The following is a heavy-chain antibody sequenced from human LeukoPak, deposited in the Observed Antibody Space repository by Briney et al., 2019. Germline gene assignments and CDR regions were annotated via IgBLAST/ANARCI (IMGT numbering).Heavy chain of an antibody. V-gene: IGHV3-21*01. J-gene: IGHJ4*02. CDR3: ARDIAKASGY. CDR1: GFTFSSYS. CDR2: ISGSSSYI. Sequence: GGSLRLSCAASGFTFSSYSMNWVRQAPGKGLEWVSSISGSSSYIYYADSVKGRFTISRDNAKNSLYLQMNSLRAEDTAVYYCARDIAKASGYWGQGTLVTVSS. D-gene: IGHD3-10*01.